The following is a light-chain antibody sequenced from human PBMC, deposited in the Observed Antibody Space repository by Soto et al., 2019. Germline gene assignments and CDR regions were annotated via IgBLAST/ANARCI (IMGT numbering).Light chain of an antibody. V-gene: IGLV2-14*01. CDR3: YSYTGSITYV. CDR1: SSDIGGYNY. Sequence: QSVLTQPASVSGSPGQSITISCTGTSSDIGGYNYVSWYQQHPGKAPKLMIYDVSNRPSGVSNRSSGSKSGNTASLTISGLQAEDEADYYCYSYTGSITYVFGTGTKVTVL. CDR2: DVS. J-gene: IGLJ1*01.